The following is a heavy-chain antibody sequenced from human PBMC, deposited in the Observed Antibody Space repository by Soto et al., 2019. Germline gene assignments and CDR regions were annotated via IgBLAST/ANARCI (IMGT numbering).Heavy chain of an antibody. D-gene: IGHD2-2*01. CDR1: GFAFSTYG. Sequence: PGGSLRLSCAASGFAFSTYGMSWVRQAPGKGLEWVSAISGSATITYFADSVKGRFTISRDNSKNTLSLQMDSLRAEDTAIYYCAKEGGGCKSTSCYFDYWGHGTPVTVSS. J-gene: IGHJ4*01. CDR2: ISGSATIT. CDR3: AKEGGGCKSTSCYFDY. V-gene: IGHV3-23*01.